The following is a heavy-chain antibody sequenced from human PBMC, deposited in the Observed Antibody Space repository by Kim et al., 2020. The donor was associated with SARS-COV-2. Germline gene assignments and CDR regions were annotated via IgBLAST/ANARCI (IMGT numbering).Heavy chain of an antibody. D-gene: IGHD1-26*01. V-gene: IGHV5-10-1*01. CDR3: ARRPLAYSGVEFDY. Sequence: SPSLHGHVTISADKSISTAYRQWSSLKASDTAMYYCARRPLAYSGVEFDYWGQGTLVTVSS. J-gene: IGHJ4*02.